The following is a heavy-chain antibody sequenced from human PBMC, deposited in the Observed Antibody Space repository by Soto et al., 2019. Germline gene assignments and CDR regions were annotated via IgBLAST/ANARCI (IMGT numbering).Heavy chain of an antibody. CDR2: ISYDGSNK. V-gene: IGHV3-30*03. CDR1: GFTFSSYG. Sequence: GGSLRLSCAASGFTFSSYGMHWVRQAPGKGLEWVAVISYDGSNKYYADSVKGRFTISRHNSRNTLYLQMNSLRTEDTAVYYCARILYSNTFYYYYMDVWGKGTTVTVSS. J-gene: IGHJ6*03. D-gene: IGHD6-13*01. CDR3: ARILYSNTFYYYYMDV.